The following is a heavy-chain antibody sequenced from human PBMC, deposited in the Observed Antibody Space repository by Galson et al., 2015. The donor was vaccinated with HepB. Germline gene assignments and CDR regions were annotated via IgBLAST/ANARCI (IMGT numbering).Heavy chain of an antibody. CDR3: ARERASGMATITGLVDY. J-gene: IGHJ4*02. CDR1: GGTFSSYA. V-gene: IGHV1-69*13. D-gene: IGHD5-24*01. Sequence: SVKVSCKASGGTFSSYAISWVRQAPGQGLEWMGGIIPIFGTANYAQKFQGRVTITADESTSTAYMEPSSLRSEDTAVYYCARERASGMATITGLVDYWGQGTLVTVSS. CDR2: IIPIFGTA.